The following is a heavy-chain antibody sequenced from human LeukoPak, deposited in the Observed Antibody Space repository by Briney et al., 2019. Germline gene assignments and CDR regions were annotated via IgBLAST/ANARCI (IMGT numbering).Heavy chain of an antibody. V-gene: IGHV3-30*18. J-gene: IGHJ4*02. CDR1: GFTLRDHY. CDR3: AKDVDPFGSGSYVEGFDY. CDR2: ISFDGSNK. Sequence: GGSLRLSCAASGFTLRDHYISWIRQAPGKGLEWVAVISFDGSNKYYADSVKGRFTISRDNSKNTLYLQMNSLRAEDTAVYYCAKDVDPFGSGSYVEGFDYWGQGTLVIVSS. D-gene: IGHD3-10*01.